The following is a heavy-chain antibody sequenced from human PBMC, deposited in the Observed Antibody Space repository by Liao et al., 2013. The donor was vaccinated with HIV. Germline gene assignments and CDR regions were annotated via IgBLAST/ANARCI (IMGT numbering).Heavy chain of an antibody. CDR2: IYHSGRS. CDR3: SRVDYQLLGGGYYYYFMDV. Sequence: QLQLQESGAGLVKPSQTLSLTCAVSGGAISSGGYSWNWIRQPPGKGLEWIGYIYHSGRSSYNPSLKSRVTISEDTSKNQFSLKLSSVTAADTAVYYCSRVDYQLLGGGYYYYFMDVWGKGTTVTVSS. J-gene: IGHJ6*03. CDR1: GGAISSGGYS. V-gene: IGHV4-30-2*01. D-gene: IGHD2-2*01.